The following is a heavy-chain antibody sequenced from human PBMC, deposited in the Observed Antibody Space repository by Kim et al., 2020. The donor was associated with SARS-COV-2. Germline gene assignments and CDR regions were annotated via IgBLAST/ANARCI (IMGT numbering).Heavy chain of an antibody. D-gene: IGHD6-19*01. V-gene: IGHV4-34*01. Sequence: SETLSLTCAVYGGSFSGYYWRWIRQPPGKGLEWIGEINHSGSTNYNPSLKSRVTISVETSTNQFSLKLSSVTAADTAVYYCARGTRQWLVRGPYYYYMDVWGKGTTVTVSS. J-gene: IGHJ6*03. CDR3: ARGTRQWLVRGPYYYYMDV. CDR1: GGSFSGYY. CDR2: INHSGST.